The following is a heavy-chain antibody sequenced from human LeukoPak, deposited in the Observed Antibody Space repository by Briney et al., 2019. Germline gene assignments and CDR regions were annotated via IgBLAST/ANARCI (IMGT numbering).Heavy chain of an antibody. CDR2: IYYSGST. CDR3: AGILGIFGVVGYYMDV. V-gene: IGHV4-39*07. J-gene: IGHJ6*03. CDR1: GDSISSGDYY. D-gene: IGHD3-3*01. Sequence: SQTLSLTCTVSGDSISSGDYYWGWIRQPPGKGLEWIGSIYYSGSTYYNPSLKSRVTISVDTSKNQFSLKLSSVTAADTAVYYCAGILGIFGVVGYYMDVWGKGTTVTVSS.